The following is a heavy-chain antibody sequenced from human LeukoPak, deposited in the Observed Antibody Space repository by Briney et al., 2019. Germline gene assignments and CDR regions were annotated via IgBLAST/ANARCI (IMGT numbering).Heavy chain of an antibody. Sequence: GGSLRLSCAASEFTFSDAWMNWVRQAPGKGLEWVGRIISKTDGGTTDYAAPVKGRFTISRDDSKNTLFLQMTSLKTEDTAVYYCAKYSSGSFDYWGRGTLVTVSS. J-gene: IGHJ4*02. D-gene: IGHD6-19*01. CDR3: AKYSSGSFDY. CDR1: EFTFSDAW. V-gene: IGHV3-15*01. CDR2: IISKTDGGTT.